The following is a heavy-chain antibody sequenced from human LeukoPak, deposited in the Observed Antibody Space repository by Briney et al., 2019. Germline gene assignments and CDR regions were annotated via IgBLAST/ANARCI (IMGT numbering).Heavy chain of an antibody. CDR2: IRNDGNEI. V-gene: IGHV3-30*02. Sequence: GGSLRLSCAASGFTFSNYAMHWVRQAPGKGLEWVAFIRNDGNEIYYADSVKGRFTISRDNSRDTLYFQMNSLIYEDTAVYYCAKTGCQWGEYFYYMDVWGKGTTVTVSS. CDR1: GFTFSNYA. D-gene: IGHD1-14*01. J-gene: IGHJ6*03. CDR3: AKTGCQWGEYFYYMDV.